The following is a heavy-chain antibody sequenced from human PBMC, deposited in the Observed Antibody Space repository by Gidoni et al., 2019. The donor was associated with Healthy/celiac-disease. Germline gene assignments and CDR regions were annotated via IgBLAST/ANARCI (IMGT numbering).Heavy chain of an antibody. CDR2: IYYSGST. V-gene: IGHV4-39*07. J-gene: IGHJ4*02. Sequence: QLQLQESGPGLVKPSETLSLTCTVSGGSISSSSYYWGWIRQPPGKGLELIGIIYYSGSTSYNPSLKSRVTISVDTSKTQFSLKLSSVTAADTAVYYCARVGPALPTGGRDGYNSPDYWGQGTLVTVSS. CDR3: ARVGPALPTGGRDGYNSPDY. D-gene: IGHD5-12*01. CDR1: GGSISSSSYY.